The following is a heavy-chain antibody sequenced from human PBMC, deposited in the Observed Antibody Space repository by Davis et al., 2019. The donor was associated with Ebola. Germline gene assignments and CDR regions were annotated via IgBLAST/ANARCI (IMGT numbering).Heavy chain of an antibody. CDR3: ARSDSSSNPGGY. CDR1: GYTFSDYY. Sequence: ASVKVSCKASGYTFSDYYIHWARQALGLGLEWMGRINPTTGDTNFAQKFQGRVTMTRDTSISTAYMELSRLRSDDTAVYYCARSDSSSNPGGYWGQGTLVTVSS. J-gene: IGHJ4*02. D-gene: IGHD6-6*01. V-gene: IGHV1-2*06. CDR2: INPTTGDT.